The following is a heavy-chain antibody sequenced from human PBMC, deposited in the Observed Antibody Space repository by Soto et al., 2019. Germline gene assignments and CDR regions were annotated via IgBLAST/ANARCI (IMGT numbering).Heavy chain of an antibody. CDR3: ARAQYTGSYFDACDV. J-gene: IGHJ3*01. CDR1: GFSFSSYG. D-gene: IGHD1-26*01. CDR2: IWYDGSNK. Sequence: GGSLRLSCAASGFSFSSYGMHWVRQAPGKGLDWVAVIWYDGSNKYYAESVKGRFTISRDNSKNTLYVQMNSLTVEDTAVYYCARAQYTGSYFDACDVWGQGTMVTVSS. V-gene: IGHV3-33*03.